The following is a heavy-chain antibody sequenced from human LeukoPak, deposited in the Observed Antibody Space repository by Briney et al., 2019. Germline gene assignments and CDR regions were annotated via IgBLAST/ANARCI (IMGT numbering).Heavy chain of an antibody. CDR3: ARVRGSWCLDC. V-gene: IGHV3-33*01. Sequence: GGSLRLSCAASGFTFSSYGMHWVRQAPGKGLEWVAVIWYDGSNKYYADSVKGRFTISRDNAKNSLYLQMNSLRAEDTAMYYCARVRGSWCLDCWGQGTLVTVSS. CDR2: IWYDGSNK. CDR1: GFTFSSYG. J-gene: IGHJ4*02. D-gene: IGHD6-13*01.